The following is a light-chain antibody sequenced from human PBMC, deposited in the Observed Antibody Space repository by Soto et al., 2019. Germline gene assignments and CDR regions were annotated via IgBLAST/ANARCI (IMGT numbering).Light chain of an antibody. CDR1: QSVLYSSNNKNY. J-gene: IGKJ2*01. CDR2: WAS. Sequence: DIVMTQSPDSLAVSLGERATINCKSSQSVLYSSNNKNYLAWYQQKPGKPPKLLIYWASTRESGVPDRFSGSGSGTDFTLTISSLHAEDVAVYYCQQYYSTPYTFGQGTNREIK. V-gene: IGKV4-1*01. CDR3: QQYYSTPYT.